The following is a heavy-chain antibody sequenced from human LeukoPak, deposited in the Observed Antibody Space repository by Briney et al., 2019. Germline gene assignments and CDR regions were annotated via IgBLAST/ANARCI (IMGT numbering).Heavy chain of an antibody. J-gene: IGHJ6*03. Sequence: GGSLRLSCAASGFTFSSYWMHWVRQAPGKGLVWVSGMNSDGSRTSYADSVKGRFTISRDNAKNTLYLRMNSLRAEDTAVYYCARGGFPVHYYYMDVWGKGTTVTISS. CDR1: GFTFSSYW. D-gene: IGHD5-12*01. V-gene: IGHV3-74*01. CDR3: ARGGFPVHYYYMDV. CDR2: MNSDGSRT.